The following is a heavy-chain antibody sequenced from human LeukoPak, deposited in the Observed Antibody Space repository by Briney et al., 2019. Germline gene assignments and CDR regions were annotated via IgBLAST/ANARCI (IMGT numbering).Heavy chain of an antibody. CDR3: AREGKTYYYDSSGYTPPLFDP. CDR2: IYTSGST. Sequence: SETLSLTCTVSGGSISSGSYYWSWIRQPAGKGLEWIGRIYTSGSTNYNPSLKSRVTISVDTSKNQFSLKLSSVTAADTAVYYYAREGKTYYYDSSGYTPPLFDPWGQGTLVTVSS. V-gene: IGHV4-61*02. CDR1: GGSISSGSYY. J-gene: IGHJ5*02. D-gene: IGHD3-22*01.